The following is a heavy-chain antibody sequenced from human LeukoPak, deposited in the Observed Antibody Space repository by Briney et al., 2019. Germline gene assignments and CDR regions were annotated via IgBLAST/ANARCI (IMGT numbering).Heavy chain of an antibody. Sequence: ASVKVSCKASGYTFTSYDINWVRQATGQGLEWMGWMNPNSGNTGYAQKVQGRVTMTTDTSTSTGYMELRSLRSDDTAVYYCCRGSYYDYWGQGTLVTVSS. J-gene: IGHJ4*02. CDR2: MNPNSGNT. CDR1: GYTFTSYD. V-gene: IGHV1-8*02. CDR3: CRGSYYDY. D-gene: IGHD1-26*01.